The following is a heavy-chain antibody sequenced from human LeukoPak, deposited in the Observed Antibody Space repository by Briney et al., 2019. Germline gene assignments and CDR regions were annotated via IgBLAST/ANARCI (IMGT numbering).Heavy chain of an antibody. CDR1: GGSISSGGYS. CDR2: IYHSGST. D-gene: IGHD6-6*01. V-gene: IGHV4-30-2*01. J-gene: IGHJ4*02. CDR3: ARGGEAYSSSYYFDY. Sequence: SETLSLTCAVSGGSISSGGYSWSWIRQPPGKGLEWIGYIYHSGSTYYNPSLKSRVTISADRSKNQFSLKLSSVTAADTAVYYCARGGEAYSSSYYFDYWGQGTLVTVSS.